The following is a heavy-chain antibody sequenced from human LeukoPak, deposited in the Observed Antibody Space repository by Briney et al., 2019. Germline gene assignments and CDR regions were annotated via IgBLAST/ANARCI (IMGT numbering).Heavy chain of an antibody. J-gene: IGHJ4*02. CDR2: IRQDGSAK. D-gene: IGHD5/OR15-5a*01. CDR3: ARLSGESTIYDY. V-gene: IGHV3-7*01. CDR1: GFTVSSNY. Sequence: GGSLRLSCAASGFTVSSNYMTWVRQAPGKGLEWVATIRQDGSAKYYLDSVKGRFIISRDNAKNSLSLQMDSLRVEDTAVYYCARLSGESTIYDYWGQGTLVTVSS.